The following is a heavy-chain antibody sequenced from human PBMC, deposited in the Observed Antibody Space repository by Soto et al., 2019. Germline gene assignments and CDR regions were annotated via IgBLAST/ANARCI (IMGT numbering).Heavy chain of an antibody. CDR2: ISSSSSTI. V-gene: IGHV3-48*01. D-gene: IGHD5-12*01. Sequence: EVQLVESGGGLVQPGGSLRLSCAASGFTFSSYSMNWVRQAPGKGLEWVSYISSSSSTIYYADSVKGRFTISRDNAKNSLYLQMNSLRAEDTAVYYCASFGSGYDHDYWGQGTLVTVSS. CDR3: ASFGSGYDHDY. CDR1: GFTFSSYS. J-gene: IGHJ4*02.